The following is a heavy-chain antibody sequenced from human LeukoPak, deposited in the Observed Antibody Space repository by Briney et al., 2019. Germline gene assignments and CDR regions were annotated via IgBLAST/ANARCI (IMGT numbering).Heavy chain of an antibody. CDR2: INPSAGST. CDR1: GYTFTSYF. Sequence: ASVKVSCKASGYTFTSYFMNWVRQAPGQGLEWMGIINPSAGSTSYAQKFQGRVTMTRDTSTSTVYMELKSLRSEDTAAYYCARGGYDFSSGYYPSRWGQGTLVTVSS. V-gene: IGHV1-46*01. CDR3: ARGGYDFSSGYYPSR. D-gene: IGHD3-3*01. J-gene: IGHJ4*02.